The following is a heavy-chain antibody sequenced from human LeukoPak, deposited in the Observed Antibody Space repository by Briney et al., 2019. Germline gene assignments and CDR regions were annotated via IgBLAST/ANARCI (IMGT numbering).Heavy chain of an antibody. V-gene: IGHV1-18*01. Sequence: AAVKVSCKAPGYTFTSYGISWVRQAPGQGLEWMGWISAYNGHTNYVQKLQGRVTMTTDTSTSTAYMELRSLRSDDTAVYYCARDSRGLAAATDYWGQGTLVTVSS. CDR1: GYTFTSYG. D-gene: IGHD6-13*01. CDR3: ARDSRGLAAATDY. J-gene: IGHJ4*02. CDR2: ISAYNGHT.